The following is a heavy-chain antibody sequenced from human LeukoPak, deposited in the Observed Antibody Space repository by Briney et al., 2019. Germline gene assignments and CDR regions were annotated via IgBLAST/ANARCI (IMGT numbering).Heavy chain of an antibody. CDR2: IRSKANSYAT. CDR3: TRRYYHDSSGYFNGDY. J-gene: IGHJ4*02. V-gene: IGHV3-73*01. Sequence: GGSLRLSCAASGFTFSGSAMHWVRQASGKGLEWVCRIRSKANSYATSYGASVKGRFTISRDDSKNTAYLQMNSLKTEDTAVYYCTRRYYHDSSGYFNGDYWGQGTLVTVSS. D-gene: IGHD3-22*01. CDR1: GFTFSGSA.